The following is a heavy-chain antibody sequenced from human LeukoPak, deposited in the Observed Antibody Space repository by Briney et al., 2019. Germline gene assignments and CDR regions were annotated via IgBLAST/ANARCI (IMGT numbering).Heavy chain of an antibody. J-gene: IGHJ4*02. V-gene: IGHV4-31*03. CDR3: ARVQLWPQYYFDY. CDR1: GGSISSGGYY. Sequence: SQTLSLTCTVSGGSISSGGYYWSWIRQHPGKGLEWIGYIYYSGSTYYNPSLKSRVTISVDTSKNQFSLKLSSVTAADAAVYYCARVQLWPQYYFDYWGRGTLVTVSS. CDR2: IYYSGST. D-gene: IGHD5-18*01.